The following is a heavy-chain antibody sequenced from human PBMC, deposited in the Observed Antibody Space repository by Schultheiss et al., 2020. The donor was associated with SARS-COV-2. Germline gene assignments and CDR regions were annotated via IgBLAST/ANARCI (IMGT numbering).Heavy chain of an antibody. V-gene: IGHV3-33*08. D-gene: IGHD1-14*01. CDR2: IWYDGSNK. Sequence: GGSLRLSCAASGFTFSTYAMSWVRQAPGKGLEWVAVIWYDGSNKYYADSVKGRFTISRENAKNTLYLQMNSLRAEDTAVYYCARGEPSHDYWGQGTLVTVSS. CDR1: GFTFSTYA. J-gene: IGHJ4*02. CDR3: ARGEPSHDY.